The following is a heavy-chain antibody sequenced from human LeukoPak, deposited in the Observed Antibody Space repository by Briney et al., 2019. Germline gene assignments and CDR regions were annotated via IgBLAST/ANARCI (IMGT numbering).Heavy chain of an antibody. CDR1: GYTFTGYY. Sequence: ASVKDSCKASGYTFTGYYMHWVRQAPGQGLEWMGWINPNSGGTNYAQKFQGRVTMTRDTSISTAYMELSRLRSDDTAVYYCARGSFKVVGATERFDYYFDYWGQGTLVTVSS. CDR2: INPNSGGT. CDR3: ARGSFKVVGATERFDYYFDY. D-gene: IGHD1-26*01. V-gene: IGHV1-2*02. J-gene: IGHJ4*02.